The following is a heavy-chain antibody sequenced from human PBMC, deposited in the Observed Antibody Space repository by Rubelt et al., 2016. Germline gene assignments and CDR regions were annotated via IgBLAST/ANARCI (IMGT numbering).Heavy chain of an antibody. CDR2: VSSSSGII. Sequence: GKGLEWISYVSSSSGIIHYAASVKGRFTISRDNAKNSLYLQMNSLRVEDTAVYYCARDLIAVTGDYYFDYWGRGTLVTVSS. D-gene: IGHD6-19*01. V-gene: IGHV3-48*04. J-gene: IGHJ4*02. CDR3: ARDLIAVTGDYYFDY.